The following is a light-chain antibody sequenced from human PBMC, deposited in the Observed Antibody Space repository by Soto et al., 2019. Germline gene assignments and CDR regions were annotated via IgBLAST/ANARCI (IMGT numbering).Light chain of an antibody. V-gene: IGLV1-40*01. CDR1: NSNIGAGYD. CDR3: QSYYSSLSGSRV. CDR2: ANI. Sequence: QSVLTQPPSVSGAPGQRVSISCTGSNSNIGAGYDVNWYQQLPGTAPKLLIYANIDRPSGVPDRFSGSKSGASAFLVITGLQAEDEAAYYCQSYYSSLSGSRVFGGGTQLTVL. J-gene: IGLJ3*02.